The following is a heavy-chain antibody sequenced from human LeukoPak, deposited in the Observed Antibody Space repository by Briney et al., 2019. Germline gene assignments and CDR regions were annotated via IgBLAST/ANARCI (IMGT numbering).Heavy chain of an antibody. Sequence: PGRSLRLSCAASGFTFDDYAMHWVRQAPGKGLEWVSGISWNSGSIGYADSVKGRFTISRDNAKNSLYLQMNSLRAEDTAVYYCGRHAYGGSPPLSWGQGALVTVSS. J-gene: IGHJ4*02. CDR2: ISWNSGSI. D-gene: IGHD3-10*01. CDR1: GFTFDDYA. V-gene: IGHV3-9*01. CDR3: GRHAYGGSPPLS.